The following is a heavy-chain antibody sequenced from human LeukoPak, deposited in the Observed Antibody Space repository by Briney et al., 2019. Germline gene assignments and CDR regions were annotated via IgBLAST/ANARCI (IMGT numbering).Heavy chain of an antibody. V-gene: IGHV4-4*07. CDR1: GGSISSYY. J-gene: IGHJ4*02. CDR3: ARHYTHSSGWYFDY. Sequence: SETLSLTCTVSGGSISSYYWSWIRQPAGKGLEWIGRIYTSGSTNYNPSLKSRVTISVDTSKNQFSLKLSSVTAADTAVYYCARHYTHSSGWYFDYWGQGTLVTVSS. D-gene: IGHD6-19*01. CDR2: IYTSGST.